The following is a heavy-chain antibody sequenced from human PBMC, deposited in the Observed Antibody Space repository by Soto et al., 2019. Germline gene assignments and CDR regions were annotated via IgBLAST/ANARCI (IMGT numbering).Heavy chain of an antibody. D-gene: IGHD3-16*02. CDR2: IIPIFGTA. Sequence: SVKVSCKASGGTFSSYAISWVRHAPGQGLEWMGGIIPIFGTANYAQKFQGRVTITADESTSTAYMELSSLRSEDTAVYYCATAPTFTFGGVIVHHQYNWFDPWGQGTLVTVSS. J-gene: IGHJ5*02. CDR3: ATAPTFTFGGVIVHHQYNWFDP. V-gene: IGHV1-69*13. CDR1: GGTFSSYA.